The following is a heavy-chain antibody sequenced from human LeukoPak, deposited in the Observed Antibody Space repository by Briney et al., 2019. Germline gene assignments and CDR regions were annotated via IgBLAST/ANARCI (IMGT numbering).Heavy chain of an antibody. J-gene: IGHJ4*02. Sequence: RSGGSLRLSCAASGFIFTDHWMSWVRQAPGKGLDWVANIKEDGSAIFYADSVRGRFTISRDNAKRSVYLQMNNLRIEDTAVYYCARAVDVADYWGRGTLVTVSS. V-gene: IGHV3-7*01. CDR1: GFIFTDHW. CDR3: ARAVDVADY. CDR2: IKEDGSAI. D-gene: IGHD3-16*01.